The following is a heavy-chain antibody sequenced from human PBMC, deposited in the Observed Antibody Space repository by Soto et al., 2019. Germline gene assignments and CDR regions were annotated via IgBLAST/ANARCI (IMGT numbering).Heavy chain of an antibody. CDR2: ISWNSGSI. CDR3: ASSSLYYCYGMDV. V-gene: IGHV3-9*01. J-gene: IGHJ6*02. Sequence: PGGSLRLSCAASGFTFDDYAVHWVRQAPGKGLEWVSGISWNSGSIGYADSVKGRFTISRDNAKNSLYLQMNSLRAEDTALYYCASSSLYYCYGMDVWGQGTTVTVSS. D-gene: IGHD6-6*01. CDR1: GFTFDDYA.